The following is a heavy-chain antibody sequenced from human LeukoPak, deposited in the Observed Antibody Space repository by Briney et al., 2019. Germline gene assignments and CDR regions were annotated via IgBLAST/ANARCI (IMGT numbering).Heavy chain of an antibody. CDR2: ISSSSSYI. CDR1: GFTFSSYS. J-gene: IGHJ3*02. Sequence: GGSLRLSCAASGFTFSSYSMNWVRQAPGKGLEWVSSISSSSSYIYYADSVKGRFTISRDNAKNSLYLQMNSLRAEDTAVYYCARVGVIPRPEAFDIWGQGTMVTVSS. V-gene: IGHV3-21*01. D-gene: IGHD2/OR15-2a*01. CDR3: ARVGVIPRPEAFDI.